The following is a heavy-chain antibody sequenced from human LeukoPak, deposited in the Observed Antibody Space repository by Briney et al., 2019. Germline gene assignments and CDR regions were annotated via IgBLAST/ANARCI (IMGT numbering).Heavy chain of an antibody. CDR2: IKSKTDGGTT. J-gene: IGHJ5*01. V-gene: IGHV3-15*01. CDR1: GFTFRSSE. CDR3: ATDRGARDS. Sequence: GGSLRLSCAASGFTFRSSEMNWVRQAPGKGLEWVGRIKSKTDGGTTGYAAPVKGRFTISRDDSKNTLYLQMNSLKTEDTAVYYCATDRGARDSWGQGTLVTVSS. D-gene: IGHD3-10*01.